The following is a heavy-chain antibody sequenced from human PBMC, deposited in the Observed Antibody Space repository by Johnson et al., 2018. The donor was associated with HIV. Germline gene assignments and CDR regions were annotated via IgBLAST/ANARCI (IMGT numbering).Heavy chain of an antibody. D-gene: IGHD6-13*01. Sequence: QLVESGGGVVQPGRSLRLSCAASGFTFSSYGMHWVRQAPGKGLEWVAVIWYDGTNKYYTDSVKGRFTISRDNSKNTLFLHMNSLRAEDTAVYHCAKDLYSSSWTNDAFEIWGQGTMVTVSS. V-gene: IGHV3-33*06. J-gene: IGHJ3*02. CDR2: IWYDGTNK. CDR1: GFTFSSYG. CDR3: AKDLYSSSWTNDAFEI.